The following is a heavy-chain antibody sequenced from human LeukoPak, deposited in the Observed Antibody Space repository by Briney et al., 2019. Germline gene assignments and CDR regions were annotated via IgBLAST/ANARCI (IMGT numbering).Heavy chain of an antibody. Sequence: SETLSLTCTVSGGSISSYYWSWIRQPPGKGLEWIGYIYYSGSTNYNPSLKSRVTISVDTSKNQFSLKLSSVTAADTAVYYCARNYDFWGGYPYYFDYWGQGTLVTVSS. J-gene: IGHJ4*02. D-gene: IGHD3-3*01. CDR3: ARNYDFWGGYPYYFDY. V-gene: IGHV4-59*01. CDR1: GGSISSYY. CDR2: IYYSGST.